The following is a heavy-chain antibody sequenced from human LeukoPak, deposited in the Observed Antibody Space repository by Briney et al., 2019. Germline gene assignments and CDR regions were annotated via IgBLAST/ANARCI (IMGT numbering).Heavy chain of an antibody. CDR2: MTGPADTT. J-gene: IGHJ4*02. CDR3: AKGAEIDH. CDR1: GFNFYNFA. Sequence: GSLRLSCAASGFNFYNFAMRGVRQAPGKGPEWLSAMTGPADTTYYAESVKGRFTISRDYSKSMLYLQMYTLRVEDTAIYYCAKGAEIDHWGQGTLVTVSS. V-gene: IGHV3-23*01.